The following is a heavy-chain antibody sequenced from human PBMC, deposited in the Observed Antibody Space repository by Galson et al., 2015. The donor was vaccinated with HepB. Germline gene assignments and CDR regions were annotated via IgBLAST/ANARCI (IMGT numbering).Heavy chain of an antibody. CDR3: ARSKRGRLAADTTPPDY. D-gene: IGHD6-19*01. V-gene: IGHV3-23*01. CDR1: GFTFSSYA. J-gene: IGHJ4*02. Sequence: SLRLSCAASGFTFSSYAMSWVRQAPGKGLEWVSAISGSGGSTYYADSVKGRFTISRDNSKNTLYLQMNSLRAEDTAVYYCARSKRGRLAADTTPPDYWGQGTLVTVSS. CDR2: ISGSGGST.